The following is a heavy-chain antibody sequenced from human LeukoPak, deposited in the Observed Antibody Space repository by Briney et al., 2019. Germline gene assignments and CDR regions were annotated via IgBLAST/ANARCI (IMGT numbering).Heavy chain of an antibody. CDR1: GXSFSGYY. CDR3: ARRNQAAAGHEVDY. V-gene: IGHV4-34*01. J-gene: IGHJ4*02. CDR2: INHSRST. D-gene: IGHD6-13*01. Sequence: SETLSLTCAVYGXSFSGYYWSWIRQPPGKGLEWIGEINHSRSTNYNPSLKSRVTISVDTSKTQFYLKLSSVTAADTAVYYCARRNQAAAGHEVDYWGQGTLVTVSS.